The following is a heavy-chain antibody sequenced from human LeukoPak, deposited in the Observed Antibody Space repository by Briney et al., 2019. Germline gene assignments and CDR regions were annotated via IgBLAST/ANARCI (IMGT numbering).Heavy chain of an antibody. J-gene: IGHJ4*02. CDR2: INPNSGGT. CDR1: GYTFTGYY. V-gene: IGHV1-2*02. Sequence: ASVKVSCKASGYTFTGYYMHWVRQAPGQGLEWMGWINPNSGGTNYAQKFQGRVTMTRDTSISTAYMELSRLRPDDTAVYYCARGSEIDYWSAQLFWGQGTLVTVSS. D-gene: IGHD2-8*02. CDR3: ARGSEIDYWSAQLF.